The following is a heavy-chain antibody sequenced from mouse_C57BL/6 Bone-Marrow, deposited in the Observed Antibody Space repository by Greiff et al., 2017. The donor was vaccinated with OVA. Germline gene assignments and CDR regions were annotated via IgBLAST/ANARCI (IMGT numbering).Heavy chain of an antibody. D-gene: IGHD1-1*01. Sequence: EVKLVESGGDLVKPGGSLKLSCAASGFTFSSYGMSWVRQTPDKRLEWVATISGGGGNTYYPDSVKGRFTISRDNAKNTLYLQMSSLRSEDTALYYCARQTTVVPFAYWGQGTLVTVSA. CDR2: ISGGGGNT. J-gene: IGHJ3*01. CDR1: GFTFSSYG. CDR3: ARQTTVVPFAY. V-gene: IGHV5-9*01.